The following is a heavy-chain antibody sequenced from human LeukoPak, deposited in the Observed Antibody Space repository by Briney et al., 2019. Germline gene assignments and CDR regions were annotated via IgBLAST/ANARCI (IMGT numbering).Heavy chain of an antibody. CDR1: GGSISSGSYY. J-gene: IGHJ3*02. Sequence: PSETLSLTCTVSGGSISSGSYYWSWIRQPAGKVLEWIGRIYSSGSTNYNPSLKSRVTISVHTSRNQFSLKLSSVTAADTAVYYCARGPYYYGGSAFDIWGQGTMVTVSS. D-gene: IGHD3-10*01. CDR3: ARGPYYYGGSAFDI. V-gene: IGHV4-61*02. CDR2: IYSSGST.